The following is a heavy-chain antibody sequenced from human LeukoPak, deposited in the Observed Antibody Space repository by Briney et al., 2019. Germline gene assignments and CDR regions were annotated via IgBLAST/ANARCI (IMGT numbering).Heavy chain of an antibody. CDR2: ISYSGTT. D-gene: IGHD1-1*01. CDR3: ARANGRPGYRWFDP. V-gene: IGHV4-31*03. J-gene: IGHJ5*02. Sequence: SETLSLTCSVSGATITSGSSYWSWIRQHPGTGLEWIGYISYSGTTYCTPSLKSRMTISIDTSENQFSLKLSSVTAADMAVYLCARANGRPGYRWFDPWGQGTLVTVSS. CDR1: GATITSGSSY.